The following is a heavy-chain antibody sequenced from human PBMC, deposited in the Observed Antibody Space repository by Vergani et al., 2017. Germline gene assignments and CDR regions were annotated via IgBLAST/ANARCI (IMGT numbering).Heavy chain of an antibody. CDR2: ISSSSSYT. CDR3: ARDWGIVGATLDD. D-gene: IGHD1-26*01. Sequence: QVQLVESGGGLVKPGGSLRLSCAASGFTFSDYYMSWIRQAPGKGLEWVSYISSSSSYTNYADSVKGRFTISRDNAKNSLYLQMNSLRAEHTAVYYCARDWGIVGATLDDWGQGTLVTVSS. J-gene: IGHJ4*02. V-gene: IGHV3-11*05. CDR1: GFTFSDYY.